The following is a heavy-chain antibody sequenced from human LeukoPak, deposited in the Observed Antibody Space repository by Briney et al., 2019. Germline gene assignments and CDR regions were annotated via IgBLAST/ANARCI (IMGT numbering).Heavy chain of an antibody. CDR1: GGSISSYY. D-gene: IGHD3-9*01. CDR2: IYYSGST. V-gene: IGHV4-59*01. J-gene: IGHJ4*02. Sequence: SETLSLTCTVSGGSISSYYWSWIRQPPGKGLEWIGYIYYSGSTNYNPSLKSRVTISVDTSKNQFSLKLSSVTAADTAVYYCARGRYDILTGYYLTTTFDYWGQGTLVTVSS. CDR3: ARGRYDILTGYYLTTTFDY.